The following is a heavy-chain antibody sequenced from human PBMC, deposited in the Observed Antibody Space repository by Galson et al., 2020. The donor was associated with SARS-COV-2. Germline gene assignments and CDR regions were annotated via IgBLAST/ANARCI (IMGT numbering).Heavy chain of an antibody. Sequence: ASVKVSCKASGYTFTNYDINWVRQATGEGLEWMGWMNPKSGNTGYVQGFQGRVTMTRDTSTSTAYMELSSLRSEDTAVYYCARVWERGFSYGNWFDPWGQGTLVTVSS. V-gene: IGHV1-8*01. CDR3: ARVWERGFSYGNWFDP. CDR1: GYTFTNYD. CDR2: MNPKSGNT. J-gene: IGHJ5*02. D-gene: IGHD5-18*01.